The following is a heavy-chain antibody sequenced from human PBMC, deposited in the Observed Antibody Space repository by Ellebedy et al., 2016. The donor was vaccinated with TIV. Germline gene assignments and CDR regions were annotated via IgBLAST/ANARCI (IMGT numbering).Heavy chain of an antibody. Sequence: PGGSLRLSCSASGFTISSYAMHWVRQAPWKGLEYISAIVSNGDSTYYANSVKGRFIISRDNSKNTLYLQMSSLRLEDTAVYYCVKAWGDWGQGTLVTVSS. CDR2: IVSNGDST. CDR1: GFTISSYA. D-gene: IGHD3-16*01. CDR3: VKAWGD. J-gene: IGHJ4*02. V-gene: IGHV3-64D*06.